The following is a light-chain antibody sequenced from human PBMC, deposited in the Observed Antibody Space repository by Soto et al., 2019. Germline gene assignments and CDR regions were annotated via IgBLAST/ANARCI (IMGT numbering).Light chain of an antibody. CDR2: DTS. CDR3: QQYNNWPPIT. CDR1: QSVSSS. V-gene: IGKV3-15*01. J-gene: IGKJ5*01. Sequence: EIVMTQSPATLSVSPGERATHSCRAIQSVSSSSLAWYQQKRGQAPRLLIYDTSTRATGIPARFSGSGSGTEFTLTISSLQSEDFAVYYCQQYNNWPPITFGQGTRLEIK.